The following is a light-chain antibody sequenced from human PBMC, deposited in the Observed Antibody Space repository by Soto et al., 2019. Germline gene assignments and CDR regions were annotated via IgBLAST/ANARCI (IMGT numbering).Light chain of an antibody. CDR2: VAS. J-gene: IGKJ5*01. CDR3: QQSYGTPIT. Sequence: DIQMTQSPSALSASVGDRGTITCRASQSISRYLNWYQQKPGKAPNLLIYVASSLQSEVPSRFSGSGSGTDFTLTITSLQPEDFATYYCQQSYGTPITFGQGTRVEIK. V-gene: IGKV1-39*01. CDR1: QSISRY.